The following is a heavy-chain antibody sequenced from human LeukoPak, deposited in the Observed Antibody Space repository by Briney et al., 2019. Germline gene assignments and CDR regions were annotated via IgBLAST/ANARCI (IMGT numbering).Heavy chain of an antibody. D-gene: IGHD2-21*02. CDR1: GFTFGSHA. CDR2: ISGSGVTT. CDR3: AKSAYCGGDCYWYDH. J-gene: IGHJ4*02. Sequence: GSLRLSCAASGFTFGSHAMSWVRQAPGKGLEWVSSISGSGVTTYYADSVKGRFTISRDNSRNTLYVLMNSLRADDTAVYYCAKSAYCGGDCYWYDHWGQGILVTVSS. V-gene: IGHV3-23*01.